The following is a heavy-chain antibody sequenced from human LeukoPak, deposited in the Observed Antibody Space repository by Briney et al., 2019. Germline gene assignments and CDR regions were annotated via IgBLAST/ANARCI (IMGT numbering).Heavy chain of an antibody. Sequence: PSETLSLTCTVSGGSFSTYYWTWIRQPPGKGLEWIGSISYSGSTYYNPSLRSRVTIYVDTSKNQFSLKLRSVTAADTAVYYCVRPRTRLALFDPWGQGTLVTVSS. V-gene: IGHV4-39*01. J-gene: IGHJ5*02. CDR1: GGSFSTYY. CDR2: ISYSGST. CDR3: VRPRTRLALFDP. D-gene: IGHD6-19*01.